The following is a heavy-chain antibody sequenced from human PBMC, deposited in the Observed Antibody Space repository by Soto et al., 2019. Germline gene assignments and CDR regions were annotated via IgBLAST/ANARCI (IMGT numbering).Heavy chain of an antibody. V-gene: IGHV4-59*01. CDR3: ARSGAVTMETGDRGIAFDI. D-gene: IGHD3-10*01. CDR2: IYYSGST. J-gene: IGHJ3*02. CDR1: GGSISSYY. Sequence: QVQLQESGPGLVKPSETLSLTCTVSGGSISSYYWSWIRQPPGKGLEWIGYIYYSGSTNYNPSLKSRVTISVDTSNNQFSLKRRSVADADTAVDYCARSGAVTMETGDRGIAFDIRGQGTMVNVSS.